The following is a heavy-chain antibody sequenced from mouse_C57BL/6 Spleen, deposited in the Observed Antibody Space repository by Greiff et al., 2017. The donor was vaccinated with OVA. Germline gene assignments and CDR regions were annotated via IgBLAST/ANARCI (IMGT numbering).Heavy chain of an antibody. J-gene: IGHJ4*01. CDR1: GYAFSSYW. Sequence: QVQLQQSGAELVKPGASVKISCKASGYAFSSYWMNWVKQRPGKGLEWIGQIYPGDGDTNYNGKFKGKATLTADKSSSTAYMQLSSLTSEDSAVYFCARGGVTTVVEDYYYAMDYWGQGTSVTVSS. CDR3: ARGGVTTVVEDYYYAMDY. V-gene: IGHV1-80*01. CDR2: IYPGDGDT. D-gene: IGHD1-1*01.